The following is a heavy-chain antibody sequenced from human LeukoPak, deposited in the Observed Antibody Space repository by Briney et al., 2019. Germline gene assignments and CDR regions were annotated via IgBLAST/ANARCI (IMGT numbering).Heavy chain of an antibody. CDR2: MNPTSGNT. CDR3: TRNIAPGGKGYYFDY. D-gene: IGHD6-13*01. V-gene: IGHV1-8*01. J-gene: IGHJ4*02. Sequence: ASVKVSCKASVYTFTTYDFNWLRQATGQGLEWMGWMNPTSGNTGYAQNFQGRVTMTRDTSTSTAYLELSSLGSEDTAVYYCTRNIAPGGKGYYFDYWGQGTLVTVSS. CDR1: VYTFTTYD.